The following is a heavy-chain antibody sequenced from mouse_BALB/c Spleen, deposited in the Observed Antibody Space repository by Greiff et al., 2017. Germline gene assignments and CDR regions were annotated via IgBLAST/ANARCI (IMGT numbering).Heavy chain of an antibody. CDR1: GFTFSSYA. D-gene: IGHD1-1*01. V-gene: IGHV5-9-4*01. Sequence: DVHLVESGGGLVKPGGSLKLSCAASGFTFSSYAMSWVRQSPEKRLEWVAEISSGGSYTYYPDTVTGRFTISRDNAKNTLYLEMSSLRSEDTAMYYCARDTPIYGFAYWGQGTLVTVSA. CDR3: ARDTPIYGFAY. CDR2: ISSGGSYT. J-gene: IGHJ3*01.